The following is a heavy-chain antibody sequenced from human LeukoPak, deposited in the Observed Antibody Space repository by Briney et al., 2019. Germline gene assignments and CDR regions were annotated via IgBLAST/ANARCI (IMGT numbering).Heavy chain of an antibody. D-gene: IGHD1-26*01. V-gene: IGHV4-38-2*01. Sequence: SETLSLTCAVSGYSISSGYYWGWIRPPPGKGLEWIGTIYHSGSTYYNPSLKSRVTISVDTSKNQFSLKLSSVTAADTAVYYCARRWDGKTFDYWGQGTLVTVSS. CDR3: ARRWDGKTFDY. CDR2: IYHSGST. J-gene: IGHJ4*02. CDR1: GYSISSGYY.